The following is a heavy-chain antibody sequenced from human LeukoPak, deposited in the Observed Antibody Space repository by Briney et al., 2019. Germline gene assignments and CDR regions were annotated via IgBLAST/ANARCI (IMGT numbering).Heavy chain of an antibody. CDR1: GFTFSTYA. J-gene: IGHJ4*02. D-gene: IGHD6-19*01. Sequence: PGGSLRLSCAASGFTFSTYAMIWVRQAPGKGLEWVSSISDSSGHTYYADSVRGRFTISRDNSKNTVFLQMNSLRAEDTAIYYCAKDGVWQSYYFDYWGQGTLVTVSS. V-gene: IGHV3-23*01. CDR2: ISDSSGHT. CDR3: AKDGVWQSYYFDY.